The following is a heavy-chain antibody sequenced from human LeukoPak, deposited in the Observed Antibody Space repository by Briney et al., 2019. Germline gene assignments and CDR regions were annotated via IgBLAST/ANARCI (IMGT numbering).Heavy chain of an antibody. CDR3: GRQGVYYDFLTGFSYFDS. V-gene: IGHV4-39*01. CDR1: GGSISSYY. J-gene: IGHJ4*02. Sequence: SETLSLTCTVSGGSISSYYWSWIRQPPGKGLEWIGSIHYSGSTHYNPSLKSRVTISVDTSKNQFSLKLSSVTAADTAVYYCGRQGVYYDFLTGFSYFDSWGQGTLVTVSS. D-gene: IGHD3-9*01. CDR2: IHYSGST.